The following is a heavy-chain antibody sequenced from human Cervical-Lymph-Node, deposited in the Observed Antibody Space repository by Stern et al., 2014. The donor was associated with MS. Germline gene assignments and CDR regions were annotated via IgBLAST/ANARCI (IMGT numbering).Heavy chain of an antibody. D-gene: IGHD4-17*01. J-gene: IGHJ3*01. Sequence: EVQLVESGGGLVQPGGSLRLSCAASGFIFSDYNMNWVRQAPGQGLEWLSFISSNGSTIYYAQSVKGRVTMSTDKSANSAYMQLSGLRAEDTALYYCAKNKRDYGDYLSTDVLDVWGQGTMVTVSS. CDR3: AKNKRDYGDYLSTDVLDV. V-gene: IGHV3-48*01. CDR2: ISSNGSTI. CDR1: GFIFSDYN.